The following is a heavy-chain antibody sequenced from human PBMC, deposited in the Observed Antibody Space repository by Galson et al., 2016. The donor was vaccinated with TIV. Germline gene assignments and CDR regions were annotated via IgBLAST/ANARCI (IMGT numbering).Heavy chain of an antibody. CDR3: VKAQEPNYSNALYGMDV. D-gene: IGHD4-11*01. CDR2: IAYDGSVK. CDR1: GFNFRRYG. J-gene: IGHJ6*02. Sequence: SLRLSCATSGFNFRRYGMYWVRQASGKGLDWVALIAYDGSVKNYADSVRDRFTVSRDNSKNTLFLEMNSLRLEDSAVYYCVKAQEPNYSNALYGMDVWGQGTTVTVSS. V-gene: IGHV3-30*02.